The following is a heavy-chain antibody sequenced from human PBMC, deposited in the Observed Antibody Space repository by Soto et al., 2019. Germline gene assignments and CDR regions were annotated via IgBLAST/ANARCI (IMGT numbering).Heavy chain of an antibody. CDR2: IYYSGST. CDR1: GGSISSYY. J-gene: IGHJ5*02. V-gene: IGHV4-59*01. Sequence: PSETLSLTCTVSGGSISSYYWSWIRRPPGKGLEWIGYIYYSGSTNYNPSLKSRVTISVDTSKNQFSLKLSSVTAADTAVYYCARDLFRQQLVSGWFDPWGQGTLVTVSS. D-gene: IGHD6-13*01. CDR3: ARDLFRQQLVSGWFDP.